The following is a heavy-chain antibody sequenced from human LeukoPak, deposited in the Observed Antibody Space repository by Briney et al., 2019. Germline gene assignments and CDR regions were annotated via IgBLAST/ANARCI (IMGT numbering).Heavy chain of an antibody. CDR2: IKGKTDGGTT. V-gene: IGHV3-15*01. D-gene: IGHD5-18*01. CDR3: TTLLTYSYGSH. CDR1: GFTFSNAW. Sequence: GGSLRLSCAASGFTFSNAWMSWVRQAPGKGLEWVGRIKGKTDGGTTDYAAPVKGRFTISRDDSKNTLYLQMNSLKTEDTAVYYCTTLLTYSYGSHWGQGTLVTVSS. J-gene: IGHJ4*02.